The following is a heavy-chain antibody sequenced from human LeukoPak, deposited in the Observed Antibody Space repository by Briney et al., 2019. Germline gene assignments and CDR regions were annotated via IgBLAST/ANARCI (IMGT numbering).Heavy chain of an antibody. CDR1: GGSISSSSYY. V-gene: IGHV4-39*07. Sequence: PSETLSLTCTVSGGSISSSSYYWGWIRQPPGKGLEWIGSIYYSGSTYYNPSLKSRVTISVDTSKNQFSLKLSSVTAADTAVYYCARAVNYYYYMDVWGKGTTVTVSS. D-gene: IGHD4-23*01. CDR3: ARAVNYYYYMDV. CDR2: IYYSGST. J-gene: IGHJ6*03.